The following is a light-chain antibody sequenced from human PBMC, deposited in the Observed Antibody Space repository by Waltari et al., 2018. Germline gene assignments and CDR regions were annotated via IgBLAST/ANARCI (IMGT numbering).Light chain of an antibody. CDR3: MQALQTPLT. V-gene: IGKV2-28*01. J-gene: IGKJ5*01. CDR1: QTLLHTNGYNY. Sequence: DIVVTQSPLSLPVTPGEPASISCRSNQTLLHTNGYNYLDWYLQKPGQSPQLLIYLGSSRASGGPERLSGSGSGTDFTLKSTRVEAEDVGVYYCMQALQTPLTFGQGTRLEIK. CDR2: LGS.